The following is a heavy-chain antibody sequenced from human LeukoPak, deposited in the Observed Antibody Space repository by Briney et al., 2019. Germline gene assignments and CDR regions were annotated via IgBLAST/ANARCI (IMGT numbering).Heavy chain of an antibody. J-gene: IGHJ6*02. D-gene: IGHD6-6*01. Sequence: SETLSLTCAVYGGSFSGYYWSWIRQPPGKGLEWIGEINYSGSTNYNPYRKSRVTISVDTSKNQFSLKLSSVTAADTAVYYCARITGRSSSGYSLQTVYGMDVGGQGTTVTVSS. V-gene: IGHV4-34*01. CDR3: ARITGRSSSGYSLQTVYGMDV. CDR1: GGSFSGYY. CDR2: INYSGST.